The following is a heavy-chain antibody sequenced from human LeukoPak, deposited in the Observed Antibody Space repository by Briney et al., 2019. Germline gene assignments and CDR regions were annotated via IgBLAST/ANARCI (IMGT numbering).Heavy chain of an antibody. CDR1: GFTFSSYA. D-gene: IGHD3-16*01. V-gene: IGHV3-23*01. CDR3: ATISFRSDY. Sequence: GGSLRLSCAASGFTFSSYAITWVRQAPGKGLEWVSAITGSGGSTYYADSVKGRFTISRDNSKNTLFLQMNSLRVGDTAVYYCATISFRSDYWGQGTLVTVSS. CDR2: ITGSGGST. J-gene: IGHJ4*02.